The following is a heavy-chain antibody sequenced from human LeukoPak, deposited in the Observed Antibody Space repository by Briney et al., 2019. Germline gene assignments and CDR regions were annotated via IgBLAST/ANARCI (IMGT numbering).Heavy chain of an antibody. CDR1: GGSISSYY. Sequence: PSETLSLTCTVSGGSISSYYWSWIRQPPGKGLEWIGYIYYSGSTNYNPSLKSRVTISVDTSKNQFSLKLSSVTAADTAVYYCAGSSPVVSSVYYPFDYWGQETRVTVS. D-gene: IGHD3-22*01. CDR3: AGSSPVVSSVYYPFDY. V-gene: IGHV4-59*01. J-gene: IGHJ4*02. CDR2: IYYSGST.